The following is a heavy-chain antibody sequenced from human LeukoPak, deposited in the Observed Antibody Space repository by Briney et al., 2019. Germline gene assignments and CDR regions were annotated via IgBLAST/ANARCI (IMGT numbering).Heavy chain of an antibody. CDR3: AIPVDTMVRGDSS. CDR2: MNPNSGNT. V-gene: IGHV1-8*01. D-gene: IGHD3-10*01. Sequence: GASVKVSCKASGYTFITYDINWVRQATGQGLEWMGWMNPNSGNTGYAQKFQGRVTMTRNTSISTAYMELSSLTSEDTAVYYCAIPVDTMVRGDSSWGQGTLVTVSS. CDR1: GYTFITYD. J-gene: IGHJ4*02.